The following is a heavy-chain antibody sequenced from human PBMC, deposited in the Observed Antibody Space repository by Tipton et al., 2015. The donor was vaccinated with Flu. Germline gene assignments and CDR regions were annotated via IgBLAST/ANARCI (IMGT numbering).Heavy chain of an antibody. D-gene: IGHD1-7*01. V-gene: IGHV4-34*01. CDR3: ARRSIWNYGGLAAFDI. CDR1: GGSFSAYQ. Sequence: TLSLTCAVYGGSFSAYQWTWIRQSPGKGLEWIGEINQSGSTKYNPSLKSRVSMSVDTSENQFSLRLTSVTAADTAIYYCARRSIWNYGGLAAFDIWGQGTKDTVSS. CDR2: INQSGST. J-gene: IGHJ3*02.